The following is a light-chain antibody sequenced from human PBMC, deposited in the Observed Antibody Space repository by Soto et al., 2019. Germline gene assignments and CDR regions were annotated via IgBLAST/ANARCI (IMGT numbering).Light chain of an antibody. V-gene: IGKV1-39*01. Sequence: DIQMTQSPSSLSASVGDRVTITCRASQTIRKYPNWYQQKPGKAPNLLIFGASTLQTGVPSRFSGSGSGTEFSLTIRGLQPEDFATYYCQQGYTTPRTFGQETKVEIK. CDR2: GAS. CDR1: QTIRKY. CDR3: QQGYTTPRT. J-gene: IGKJ1*01.